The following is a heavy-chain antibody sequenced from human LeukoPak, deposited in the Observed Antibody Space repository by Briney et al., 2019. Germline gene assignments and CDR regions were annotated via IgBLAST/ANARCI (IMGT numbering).Heavy chain of an antibody. Sequence: SETLSLTSAVYGGSFSGYYWSWIRQPPGKGLEWIGEINHSGSTNYNPSLKSRVTISVDTSKKQFSLRLSSVTAADTAVYYCARTPIYYFDNSGYYNWGQGTLVTVSS. D-gene: IGHD3-22*01. CDR1: GGSFSGYY. J-gene: IGHJ4*02. CDR3: ARTPIYYFDNSGYYN. CDR2: INHSGST. V-gene: IGHV4-34*01.